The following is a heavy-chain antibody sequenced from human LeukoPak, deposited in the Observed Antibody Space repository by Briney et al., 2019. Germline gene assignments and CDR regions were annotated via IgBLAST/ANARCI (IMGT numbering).Heavy chain of an antibody. V-gene: IGHV4-59*12. CDR3: ARRGLRITMIVVVITGVHYFDY. CDR2: IYYSGST. J-gene: IGHJ4*02. Sequence: SETLSLTCTVSGGSISSYYWSWIRQPPGKGLEWSGYIYYSGSTNYNPSLKSRVTISVDTSKNQFSLKLSSVTAADTAVYYCARRGLRITMIVVVITGVHYFDYWGQGTLVTVSS. D-gene: IGHD3-22*01. CDR1: GGSISSYY.